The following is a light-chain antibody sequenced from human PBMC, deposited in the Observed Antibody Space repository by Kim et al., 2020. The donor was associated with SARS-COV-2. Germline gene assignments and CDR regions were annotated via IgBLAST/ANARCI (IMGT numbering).Light chain of an antibody. CDR1: HDISTW. CDR3: QQSDSFPLT. V-gene: IGKV1-12*01. CDR2: SAS. Sequence: ASVGDKVIITCRASHDISTWLACYQQKPGKAPKLLIYSASDLEDGTPSRFRGSGSGTDFTLTITTLQPEDFGTYYCQQSDSFPLTFGGGTKVDIK. J-gene: IGKJ4*01.